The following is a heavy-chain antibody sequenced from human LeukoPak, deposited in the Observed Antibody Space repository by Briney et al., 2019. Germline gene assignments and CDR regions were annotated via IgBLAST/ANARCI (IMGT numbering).Heavy chain of an antibody. J-gene: IGHJ4*02. D-gene: IGHD2-2*01. CDR2: TSGSGGST. CDR1: GLTFSSYA. CDR3: AKDQGDCSSTSCYGGDY. V-gene: IGHV3-23*01. Sequence: GGSLRLSCAASGLTFSSYAMSWVRQAPGKGLEWVSATSGSGGSTYYADSVKGRFTISRDNSKNTLYLQMNSLRAEDTAVYYCAKDQGDCSSTSCYGGDYWGQGTLVTVSS.